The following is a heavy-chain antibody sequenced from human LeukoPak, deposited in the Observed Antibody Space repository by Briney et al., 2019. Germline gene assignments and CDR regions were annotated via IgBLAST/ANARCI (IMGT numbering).Heavy chain of an antibody. D-gene: IGHD2-2*01. V-gene: IGHV4-4*07. J-gene: IGHJ3*02. CDR3: ARAHLYCSSTSCFSDDAFDI. CDR1: GGSISSYY. CDR2: IYTSGST. Sequence: PSETLSLTCTVSGGSISSYYWSWIRQPAGKGLEWIGRIYTSGSTNYNPSLKSRVTMSVDTSKNQFSLKLSSVTAADTAVYYCARAHLYCSSTSCFSDDAFDIWGQGTMVTVSS.